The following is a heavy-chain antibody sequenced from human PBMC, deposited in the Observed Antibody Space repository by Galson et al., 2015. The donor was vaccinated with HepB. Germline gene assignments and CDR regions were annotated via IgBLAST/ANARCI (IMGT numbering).Heavy chain of an antibody. J-gene: IGHJ6*02. D-gene: IGHD2-2*01. Sequence: SLRLSCAASGFTFSSYGMHWVRQAPGKGLEWVAVISYDGSNKYYADSVKGRFTISRDNSKNTLYLQMNSLRAEDTAVYYCAKDRRPAAPYYYYGMDVWGQGTTVTVSS. V-gene: IGHV3-30*18. CDR1: GFTFSSYG. CDR3: AKDRRPAAPYYYYGMDV. CDR2: ISYDGSNK.